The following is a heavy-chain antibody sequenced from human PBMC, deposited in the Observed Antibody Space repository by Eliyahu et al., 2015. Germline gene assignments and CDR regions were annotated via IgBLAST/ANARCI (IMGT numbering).Heavy chain of an antibody. CDR1: GGSFRGYY. J-gene: IGHJ4*02. CDR3: AGSMIGLDY. CDR2: INHAGST. D-gene: IGHD3-22*01. Sequence: QVQLQQWGAGLLKPSETLSLXCXXYGGSFRGYYWXWIRQSPGKGLEWIGEINHAGSTNYNPSLKGRVTISVDTSKDQFSLKLSSVTAADTAVYYCAGSMIGLDYWGQGTPVTVSS. V-gene: IGHV4-34*01.